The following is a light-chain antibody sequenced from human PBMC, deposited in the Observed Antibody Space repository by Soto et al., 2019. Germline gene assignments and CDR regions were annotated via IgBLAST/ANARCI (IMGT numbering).Light chain of an antibody. J-gene: IGKJ1*01. V-gene: IGKV1-9*01. Sequence: DIHLPQSPSSLSASVGDRVTITCRATQGISSYLAWYQKKPEKATKLLIYAASTLQSGVPSRFSGSGSGTDFTLTISSLQPEDFATYYCQQLNSYPQTFGQGTKVDI. CDR2: AAS. CDR1: QGISSY. CDR3: QQLNSYPQT.